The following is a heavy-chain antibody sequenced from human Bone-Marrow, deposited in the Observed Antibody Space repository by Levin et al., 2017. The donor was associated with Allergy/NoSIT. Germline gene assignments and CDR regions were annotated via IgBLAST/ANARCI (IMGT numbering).Heavy chain of an antibody. V-gene: IGHV2-26*01. J-gene: IGHJ4*02. CDR2: VLSNDET. D-gene: IGHD3-16*01. Sequence: SGPTLVKPTETLTLTCTVSGFSLSNARMGVSWIRQPPGKALEWLAHVLSNDETSYSASLMSRLTISKDTSKSQVVLTMTNMDPVDTGTYYCARTTHDYLWGRPPSYDVWGQGTLVTVSS. CDR3: ARTTHDYLWGRPPSYDV. CDR1: GFSLSNARMG.